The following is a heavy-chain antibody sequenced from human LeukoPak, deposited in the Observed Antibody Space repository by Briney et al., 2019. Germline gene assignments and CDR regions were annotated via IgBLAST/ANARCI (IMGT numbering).Heavy chain of an antibody. CDR1: GFTFSIYA. CDR2: ISSSTSGGST. D-gene: IGHD3-22*01. V-gene: IGHV3-23*01. CDR3: AKDIVDYDTNGFHYWYFDL. J-gene: IGHJ2*01. Sequence: PGGSLRLSCAASGFTFSIYAMTWVRQAPGKGLEWVSGISSSTSGGSTDYADSVKGRFTISRDNSKNTLYLQMKSLRAEDTALYYCAKDIVDYDTNGFHYWYFDLWGRGTLVTVSS.